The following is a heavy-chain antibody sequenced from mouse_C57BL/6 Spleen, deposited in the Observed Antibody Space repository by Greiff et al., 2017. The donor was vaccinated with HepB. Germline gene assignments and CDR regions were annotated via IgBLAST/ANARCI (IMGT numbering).Heavy chain of an antibody. V-gene: IGHV1-74*01. CDR1: GYTFTSYW. D-gene: IGHD1-1*01. CDR2: IHPSDSDT. CDR3: AMAYGSSYWYFDG. J-gene: IGHJ1*03. Sequence: QVQLKQPGAELVKPGASVKVSCKASGYTFTSYWMHWVKQRPGQGLEWIGRIHPSDSDTNYNQKFKGKATLTVDKSSSTAYMQRSSLTSEASAVYYCAMAYGSSYWYFDGWGTGTTVTVSS.